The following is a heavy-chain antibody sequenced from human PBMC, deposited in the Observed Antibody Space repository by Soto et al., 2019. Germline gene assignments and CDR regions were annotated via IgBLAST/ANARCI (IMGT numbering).Heavy chain of an antibody. CDR2: INHSGST. V-gene: IGHV4-34*01. Sequence: LSETLSLTCAVYGGSFSGYYWSWIRQPPGKGLEWIGEINHSGSTNYNPSLKSRVTISVDTSKNQFSLKLSSVTAADTAVYYCARGLLAGIAVAGTGLDYWGQGTLVTVSS. CDR3: ARGLLAGIAVAGTGLDY. D-gene: IGHD6-19*01. J-gene: IGHJ4*02. CDR1: GGSFSGYY.